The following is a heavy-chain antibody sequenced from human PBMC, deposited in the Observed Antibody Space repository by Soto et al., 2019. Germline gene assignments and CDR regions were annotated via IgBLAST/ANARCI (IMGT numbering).Heavy chain of an antibody. CDR3: AFVSGSGTGGCFDP. CDR2: TYYRSKWFY. D-gene: IGHD3-10*01. V-gene: IGHV6-1*01. CDR1: GYSVSSNSAA. J-gene: IGHJ5*02. Sequence: SQTLSLTCAISGYSVSSNSAAWNWISQSPSRGLEWLGRTYYRSKWFYDYAASVEGRMTINPDTSKNQFSLQLNSVTPEDTAVYYCAFVSGSGTGGCFDPWGQGILVTVSS.